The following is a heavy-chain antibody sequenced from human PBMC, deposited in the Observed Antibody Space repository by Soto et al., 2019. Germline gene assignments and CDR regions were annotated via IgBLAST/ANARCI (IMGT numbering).Heavy chain of an antibody. CDR1: GFTFSNYA. J-gene: IGHJ4*02. V-gene: IGHV3-23*01. CDR2: SSGEGARGIST. D-gene: IGHD2-15*01. CDR3: SAAPRGAAGPPWDY. Sequence: EVQLLESGGGLVQPGGSLRLSCAASGFTFSNYAMNWVRQAPGKGLEWVSTSSGEGARGISTYYTDSVKGRFTIFRDNSKNTLYLQMNSLRADDTAVYYCSAAPRGAAGPPWDYWGQGTLVSVSS.